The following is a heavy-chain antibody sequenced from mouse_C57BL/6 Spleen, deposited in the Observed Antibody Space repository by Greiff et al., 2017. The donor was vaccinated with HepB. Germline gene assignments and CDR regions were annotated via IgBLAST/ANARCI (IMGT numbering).Heavy chain of an antibody. D-gene: IGHD3-3*01. CDR2: ISSGSSTI. Sequence: EVHLVESGGGLVKPGGSLKLSCAASGFTFSDYGMHWVRQGPEKGLEWVAYISSGSSTIYYADTVKGRFTISRDTAKNTLFLQMTSLRSEDTAMYYCARQRDPFDYWGQGTTLTVSS. V-gene: IGHV5-17*01. CDR3: ARQRDPFDY. J-gene: IGHJ2*01. CDR1: GFTFSDYG.